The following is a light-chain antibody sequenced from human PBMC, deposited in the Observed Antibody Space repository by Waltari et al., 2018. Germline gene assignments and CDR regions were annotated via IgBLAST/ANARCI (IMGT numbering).Light chain of an antibody. Sequence: QSVLTQPPSMSGAPGQRVTISCNGSSSNIGAGYDVHWYQQLPGAAPKALIYGNSNRPSGVPDRFSGSKSGTSASLAITGLQAEDEADYYCQSFDSSLTGVFGGGTKLTVL. V-gene: IGLV1-40*01. CDR2: GNS. CDR3: QSFDSSLTGV. CDR1: SSNIGAGYD. J-gene: IGLJ3*02.